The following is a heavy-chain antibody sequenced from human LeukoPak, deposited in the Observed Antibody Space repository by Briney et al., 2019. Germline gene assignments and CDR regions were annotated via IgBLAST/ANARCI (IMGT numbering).Heavy chain of an antibody. CDR2: IWYDGSNK. D-gene: IGHD3-16*01. J-gene: IGHJ5*02. CDR3: ARAQKGAYWFDP. CDR1: GFTFSSYG. V-gene: IGHV3-33*01. Sequence: GGSLRLSCAASGFTFSSYGMHWVRQAPGKGLEWVAVIWYDGSNKYYADSVKGRFTISRDNSKNTLYLQMNSLRAEDTAVYYCARAQKGAYWFDPWGQGTLVTVPS.